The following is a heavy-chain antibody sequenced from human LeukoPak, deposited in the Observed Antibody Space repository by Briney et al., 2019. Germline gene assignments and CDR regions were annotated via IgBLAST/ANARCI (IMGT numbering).Heavy chain of an antibody. CDR1: GFTFSSYE. CDR2: IGSSGSYI. J-gene: IGHJ4*02. D-gene: IGHD1-1*01. Sequence: GGSLRLSCAASGFTFSSYEMNWVRQAPGKGLEWVSSIGSSGSYIYYADSVKGRFTISRDNSKNTLYLQMNSLRAEDTAVYFCAKEGAGKEADYWGQGTLVTVSS. V-gene: IGHV3-48*03. CDR3: AKEGAGKEADY.